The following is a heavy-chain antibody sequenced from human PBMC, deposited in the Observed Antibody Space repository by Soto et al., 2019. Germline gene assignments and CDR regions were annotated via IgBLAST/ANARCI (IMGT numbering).Heavy chain of an antibody. CDR3: ATNYCSSTSCEKGHNWFDP. D-gene: IGHD2-2*01. V-gene: IGHV1-46*01. Sequence: ASVKVSCKASGYTFTSYYMHWVRQAPGQGLEWMGIINPSGGSTSYAQKFQGRVTMTRDTSTSTVYMELSSLRSEDTAVYYCATNYCSSTSCEKGHNWFDPWGQGTLVTVSS. CDR2: INPSGGST. CDR1: GYTFTSYY. J-gene: IGHJ5*02.